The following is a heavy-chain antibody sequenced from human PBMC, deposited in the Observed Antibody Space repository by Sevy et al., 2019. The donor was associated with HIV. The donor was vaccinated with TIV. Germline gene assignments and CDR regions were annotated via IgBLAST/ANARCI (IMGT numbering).Heavy chain of an antibody. D-gene: IGHD2-2*01. CDR3: ARASRSTSGAFDF. J-gene: IGHJ3*01. V-gene: IGHV1-8*01. CDR1: GYTFTNND. CDR2: MNPDSGNT. Sequence: ASVKVSCKASGYTFTNNDINWVRQAAGQGLEWMGWMNPDSGNTGYTQKFQGRVTMTRDTVISTAYMELSGLRSEDTAVYYCARASRSTSGAFDFWGQGTMVTVSS.